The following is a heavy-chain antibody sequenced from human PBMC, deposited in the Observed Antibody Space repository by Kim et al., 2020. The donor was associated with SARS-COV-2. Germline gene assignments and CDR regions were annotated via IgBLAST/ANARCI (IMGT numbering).Heavy chain of an antibody. CDR1: GFTFSSYG. CDR2: IWYDGSNK. J-gene: IGHJ6*01. CDR3: ARDLLVGATSYGMDV. D-gene: IGHD1-26*01. Sequence: GGSLRLSCAASGFTFSSYGMHWVRQAPGKGLEWVAVIWYDGSNKYYADSVKGRFTISRDNSKNTLYLQMNSLRAEDTAVYYCARDLLVGATSYGMDVWGQRTAVPVSS. V-gene: IGHV3-33*01.